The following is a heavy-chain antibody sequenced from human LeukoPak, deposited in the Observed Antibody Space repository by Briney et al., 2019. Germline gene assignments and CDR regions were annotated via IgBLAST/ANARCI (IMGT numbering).Heavy chain of an antibody. CDR1: GFTFSSYN. D-gene: IGHD1-26*01. CDR2: IRSSGTSI. CDR3: ARGSGSPVDYYGLDV. J-gene: IGHJ6*02. Sequence: GGSLRLSCAASGFTFSSYNMNWVRQAPGKGLEWVSFIRSSGTSIYYADSMKGRFTISRDNAKNSLYLQMNSLRAEDTAIYYCARGSGSPVDYYGLDVWGQGTTVSVFS. V-gene: IGHV3-21*06.